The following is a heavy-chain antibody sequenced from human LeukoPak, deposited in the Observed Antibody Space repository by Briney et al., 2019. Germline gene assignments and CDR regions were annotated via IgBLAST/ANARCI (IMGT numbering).Heavy chain of an antibody. J-gene: IGHJ4*02. V-gene: IGHV4-34*01. CDR3: ARTGIAAAGGLDY. D-gene: IGHD6-13*01. Sequence: SETLSLTCAVYGGSFSGYYWSWIRQPPGKGLEWIGEIYHSGSTNYNPSLKSRVTISVDKSKNQFSLKLSSVTAADTAVYYCARTGIAAAGGLDYWGQGTLVTVSS. CDR2: IYHSGST. CDR1: GGSFSGYY.